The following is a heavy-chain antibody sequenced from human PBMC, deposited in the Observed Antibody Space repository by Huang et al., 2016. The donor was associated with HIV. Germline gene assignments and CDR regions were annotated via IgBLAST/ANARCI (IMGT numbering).Heavy chain of an antibody. CDR3: AKWGGLSDYDFRRANAFDI. D-gene: IGHD5-12*01. V-gene: IGHV1-69*01. J-gene: IGHJ3*02. Sequence: QVQLVPSGAEVRKPGSSVKVSCKASGGNFNSYTINGLRQAPGQGPEWMGGILPSLGKPNYAPKFQARLTITADGSTSTAYMVLSSLRPEDTAIYYCAKWGGLSDYDFRRANAFDIWGQGTVVTVSS. CDR1: GGNFNSYT. CDR2: ILPSLGKP.